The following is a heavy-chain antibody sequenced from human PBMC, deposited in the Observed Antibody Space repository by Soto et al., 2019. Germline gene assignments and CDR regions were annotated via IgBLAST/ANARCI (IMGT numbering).Heavy chain of an antibody. CDR2: VSSSGDNT. Sequence: EVNLLEAGGALVQPGGSLRLSCAASGFTFGPSAMSWVHQAPGKGLEWVAGVSSSGDNTYYADSVKGRFAISRDNSKNMLYLQMNSLRAEDTAIYYCAILPDFFSYMRDYCGQGTLGTVSS. V-gene: IGHV3-23*01. D-gene: IGHD3-3*01. CDR1: GFTFGPSA. CDR3: AILPDFFSYMRDY. J-gene: IGHJ4*02.